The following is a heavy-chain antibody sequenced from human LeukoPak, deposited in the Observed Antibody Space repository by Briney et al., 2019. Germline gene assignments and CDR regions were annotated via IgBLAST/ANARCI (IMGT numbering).Heavy chain of an antibody. Sequence: GGSLRLSCAASGFTVSNNYMSWVRQAPGKGLEWVSVIYSGGSTYYADSVKGRFTISRDNSKNTLYLQMNSLRAEDTAVYYCARDRGGATGYFDYWGQGTLVTVSS. V-gene: IGHV3-53*01. CDR1: GFTVSNNY. D-gene: IGHD1-26*01. J-gene: IGHJ4*02. CDR3: ARDRGGATGYFDY. CDR2: IYSGGST.